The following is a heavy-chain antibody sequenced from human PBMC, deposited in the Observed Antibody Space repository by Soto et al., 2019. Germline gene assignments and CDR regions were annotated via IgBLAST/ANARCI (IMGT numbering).Heavy chain of an antibody. J-gene: IGHJ4*02. V-gene: IGHV3-23*01. CDR2: IGGTDGKT. Sequence: PGGSLRLSCAASGFTFSSYAMSWVRQAPGKGLGWVAAIGGTDGKTYYADSVKGRFTISRDNSENTLYLQMSRLRAEDTAVYFCAKGMFSSSPAAAGSFDYWGQGALVTVSA. D-gene: IGHD3-10*01. CDR3: AKGMFSSSPAAAGSFDY. CDR1: GFTFSSYA.